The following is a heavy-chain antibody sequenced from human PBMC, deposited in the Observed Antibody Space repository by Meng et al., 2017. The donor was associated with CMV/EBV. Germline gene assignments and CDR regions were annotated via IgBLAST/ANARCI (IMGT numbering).Heavy chain of an antibody. Sequence: ALVKVSCKASGSTFTSYGISWVRQAPGQGLEWMGWISAYNGNTNYAQKLQGRVTMTTDTSTSTAYMELRSLRSDDTAVYYCARVLNPIAARNNWFDPWGQGTLVIVSS. J-gene: IGHJ5*02. V-gene: IGHV1-18*01. CDR2: ISAYNGNT. D-gene: IGHD6-6*01. CDR1: GSTFTSYG. CDR3: ARVLNPIAARNNWFDP.